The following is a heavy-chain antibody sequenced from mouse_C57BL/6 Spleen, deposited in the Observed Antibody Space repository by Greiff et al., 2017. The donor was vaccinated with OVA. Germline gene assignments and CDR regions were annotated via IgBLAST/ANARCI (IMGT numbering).Heavy chain of an antibody. Sequence: QIQLQQPGTELVKPGASVKLSCTASGYTFTSYWTHCVKQCPVPGLEWIGHINPSNGGTNYNEKFKSKATLTVDKSSSTAYMQLSSLTSEDSAVYYCARRRDCAMDYWGQGTSVTVSS. J-gene: IGHJ4*01. CDR1: GYTFTSYW. CDR2: INPSNGGT. V-gene: IGHV1-53*01. CDR3: ARRRDCAMDY.